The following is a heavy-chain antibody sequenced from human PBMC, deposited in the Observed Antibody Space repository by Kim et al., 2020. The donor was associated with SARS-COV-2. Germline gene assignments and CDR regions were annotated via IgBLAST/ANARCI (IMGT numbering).Heavy chain of an antibody. Sequence: SETLSLTCTVSGGSISSKDYYWSWIRQHPGKGPEWIGFISYSGNTNYNPSLKRRVTISVDTSKNQFSLKLSSVTAADTAVYFCARSPAYHGFDPWGQGILVGVSS. J-gene: IGHJ5*02. V-gene: IGHV4-31*03. CDR2: ISYSGNT. CDR3: ARSPAYHGFDP. D-gene: IGHD2-21*01. CDR1: GGSISSKDYY.